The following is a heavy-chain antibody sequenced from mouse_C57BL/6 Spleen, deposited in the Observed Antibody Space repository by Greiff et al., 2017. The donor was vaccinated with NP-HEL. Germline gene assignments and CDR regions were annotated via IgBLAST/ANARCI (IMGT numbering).Heavy chain of an antibody. J-gene: IGHJ2*01. CDR3: TRARYGYDVDY. V-gene: IGHV1-15*01. D-gene: IGHD2-2*01. CDR2: IDPETGGT. CDR1: GYTFTDYE. Sequence: QVQLKQSGAELVRPGASVTLSCKASGYTFTDYEMHWVKQTPVHGLEWIGAIDPETGGTAYNQKFKGKAILTADKSSSTAYMELRSLTSEDSAVYYCTRARYGYDVDYWGQGTTLTVSS.